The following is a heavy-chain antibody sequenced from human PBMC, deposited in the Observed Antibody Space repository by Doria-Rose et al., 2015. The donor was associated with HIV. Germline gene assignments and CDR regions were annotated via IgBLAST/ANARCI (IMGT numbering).Heavy chain of an antibody. CDR3: ARIKSSRWYHKYYFDF. J-gene: IGHJ4*02. D-gene: IGHD6-13*01. CDR1: GVSLSSPGVG. V-gene: IGHV2-26*01. Sequence: SGPVLVKPTETLTLTCTVSGVSLSSPGVGVSWIRQPPGKALEWLANIFSDDERSYKTSLKSRLTISRCTSKSQVVLTMTDMDPVDTATYYCARIKSSRWYHKYYFDFWGQGTLVIVSA. CDR2: IFSDDER.